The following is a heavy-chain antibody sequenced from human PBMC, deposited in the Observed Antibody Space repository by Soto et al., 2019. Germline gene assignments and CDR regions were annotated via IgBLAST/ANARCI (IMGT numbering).Heavy chain of an antibody. CDR1: GFTFSSCV. CDR3: VRRAITATTKWGAFDV. J-gene: IGHJ3*01. D-gene: IGHD1-20*01. Sequence: EVQLLESGGGLVQPGGSLRLSCAASGFTFSSCVMNWVRQAPGKGLEWVSTISPGADVSHYTDSVKGRFTISRDNSRRTLHPQMDSRRVEDAAVYFCVRRAITATTKWGAFDVWGQGTAVTVSS. V-gene: IGHV3-23*01. CDR2: ISPGADVS.